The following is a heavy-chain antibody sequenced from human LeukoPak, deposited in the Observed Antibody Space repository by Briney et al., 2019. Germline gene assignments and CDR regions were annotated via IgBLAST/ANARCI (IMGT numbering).Heavy chain of an antibody. CDR1: GGSISSSSYY. Sequence: PSETLSLTCTVSGGSISSSSYYWGWIRQPPGKGLEWIGSIYYSGSTYYNPSLKSRVTISVDTSKNQFSLKLSSVTAADTAVYYCARANRDYDFWSGYSQGYYYMDVWGKGTTVTVSS. CDR2: IYYSGST. CDR3: ARANRDYDFWSGYSQGYYYMDV. D-gene: IGHD3-3*01. V-gene: IGHV4-39*01. J-gene: IGHJ6*03.